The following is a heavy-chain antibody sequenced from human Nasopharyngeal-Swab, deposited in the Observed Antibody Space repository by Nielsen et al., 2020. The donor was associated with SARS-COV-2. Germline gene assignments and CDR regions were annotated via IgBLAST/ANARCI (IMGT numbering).Heavy chain of an antibody. CDR3: ARARGAYGDYYYYYYTDV. CDR2: TYYRSKWYN. Sequence: SQTLSLTCAIPGDSVSSSCAAWNWIRQSPSRGLEWLGRTYYRSKWYNDYAVSVKSRITINPDTSKNQFSLHLNSVTPEDTAVYYCARARGAYGDYYYYYYTDVWGKGTTVTVSS. D-gene: IGHD4-17*01. V-gene: IGHV6-1*01. CDR1: GDSVSSSCAA. J-gene: IGHJ6*03.